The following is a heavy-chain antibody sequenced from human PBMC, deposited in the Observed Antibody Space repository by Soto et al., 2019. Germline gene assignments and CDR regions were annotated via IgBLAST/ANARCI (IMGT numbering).Heavy chain of an antibody. CDR3: ARDKIVVVPAARSHAFDI. D-gene: IGHD2-2*01. V-gene: IGHV1-18*01. CDR1: GYTFTSYG. Sequence: ASVKVSCKASGYTFTSYGISWVRQAPGQGLEWMGWISAYNGNTNYAQKLQGRVTMTTDTSTSTAYMELRSLRSDDTAVYYCARDKIVVVPAARSHAFDIWGQGTMVTVSS. J-gene: IGHJ3*02. CDR2: ISAYNGNT.